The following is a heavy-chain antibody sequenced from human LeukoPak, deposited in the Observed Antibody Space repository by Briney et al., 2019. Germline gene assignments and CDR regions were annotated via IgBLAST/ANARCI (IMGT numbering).Heavy chain of an antibody. D-gene: IGHD3-9*01. Sequence: GSLRLSCAASGFTFSSYGIHWVRQAPGKGLEWVTFIGYDGRNKYYADSVKGRFTISRDNSKNTLYLQMNSLRAEDPAVYYCAKEDRVDFDWLPDAEYFQHWGQGTLVTVSS. CDR1: GFTFSSYG. V-gene: IGHV3-30*02. J-gene: IGHJ1*01. CDR2: IGYDGRNK. CDR3: AKEDRVDFDWLPDAEYFQH.